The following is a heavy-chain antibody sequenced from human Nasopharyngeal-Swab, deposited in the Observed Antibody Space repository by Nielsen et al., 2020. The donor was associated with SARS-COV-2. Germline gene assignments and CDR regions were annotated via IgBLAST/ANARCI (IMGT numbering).Heavy chain of an antibody. D-gene: IGHD2-21*02. Sequence: GESLKISCAASGFTFSSYWIHWVRQAPGKGLVWVSRLYTDGITANYADSVKGRFTISRDNANNTVYLQMNSLRAEGTAVYYCTRGCGGDCHGIDYWGRGTLVTVSS. CDR1: GFTFSSYW. CDR2: LYTDGITA. V-gene: IGHV3-74*01. J-gene: IGHJ4*02. CDR3: TRGCGGDCHGIDY.